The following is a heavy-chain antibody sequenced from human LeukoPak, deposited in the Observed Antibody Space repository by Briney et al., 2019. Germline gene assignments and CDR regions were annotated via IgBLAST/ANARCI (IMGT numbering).Heavy chain of an antibody. CDR2: INTDGSST. CDR1: GFTFSSYW. D-gene: IGHD2-2*01. Sequence: PGGSLRLSCAASGFTFSSYWMHWVRQAPGKGLVWVSRINTDGSSTSYADSVKGRFTISRDNAKNTLYLQMNSLRAEDTAVYYCAAEVVPAAIPLDYWGQGTLVTVSS. V-gene: IGHV3-74*01. CDR3: AAEVVPAAIPLDY. J-gene: IGHJ4*02.